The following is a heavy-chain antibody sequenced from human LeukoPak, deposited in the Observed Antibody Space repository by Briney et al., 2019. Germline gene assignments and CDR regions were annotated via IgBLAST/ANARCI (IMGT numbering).Heavy chain of an antibody. CDR1: GFTFSNSA. J-gene: IGHJ6*02. CDR3: ARGLDYYYGMDV. V-gene: IGHV3-30-3*01. D-gene: IGHD3-10*01. Sequence: GRSLRLSCAASGFTFSNSAMHWVRQAPGEGLEWVAVISFDGSNKYYADSVKGRFTISRDNSKNTLYLQMNSLRAEDTAVYYCARGLDYYYGMDVWGQGTTVTVSS. CDR2: ISFDGSNK.